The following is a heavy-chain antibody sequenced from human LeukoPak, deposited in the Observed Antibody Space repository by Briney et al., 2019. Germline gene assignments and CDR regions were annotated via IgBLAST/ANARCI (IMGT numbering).Heavy chain of an antibody. CDR3: ARDPGYYDSSGYVVDY. CDR1: GFTFSDYY. J-gene: IGHJ4*02. Sequence: PGGSLRLSCAASGFTFSDYYMSWIRQAPGKGLEWVSYISSSGSTIYYADSVKGRFTISRDNSKNTLYLQMNSLRAEDTAVYYCARDPGYYDSSGYVVDYWGQGTLVTVSS. V-gene: IGHV3-11*01. CDR2: ISSSGSTI. D-gene: IGHD3-22*01.